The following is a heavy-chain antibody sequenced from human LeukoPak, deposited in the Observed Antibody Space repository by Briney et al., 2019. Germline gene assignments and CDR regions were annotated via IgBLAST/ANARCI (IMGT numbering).Heavy chain of an antibody. CDR3: ARAYSSGWYLIFEDAFDI. CDR1: GGSISSRSYY. D-gene: IGHD6-19*01. V-gene: IGHV4-39*07. CDR2: INHSGST. J-gene: IGHJ3*02. Sequence: SETLSLTCTVSGGSISSRSYYWGWIRQPPGKGLEWIGEINHSGSTNYNPSLKSRVTISVDTSKNQFSLKLSSVTAADTAVYYCARAYSSGWYLIFEDAFDIWGQGTMVTVSS.